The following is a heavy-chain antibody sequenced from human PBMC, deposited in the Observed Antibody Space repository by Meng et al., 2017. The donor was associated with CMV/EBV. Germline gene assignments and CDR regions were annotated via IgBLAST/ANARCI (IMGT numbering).Heavy chain of an antibody. D-gene: IGHD6-13*01. CDR3: ASSRFGIAAAGTRN. Sequence: SGFTFSDYYMSWFRQAPGKGLEWVSYISSSGSTIYYADSVKGRFTISRDNAKNSLYLQMNSLRAEDTAVYYCASSRFGIAAAGTRNWGQGTLVTVSS. V-gene: IGHV3-11*01. J-gene: IGHJ4*02. CDR2: ISSSGSTI. CDR1: GFTFSDYY.